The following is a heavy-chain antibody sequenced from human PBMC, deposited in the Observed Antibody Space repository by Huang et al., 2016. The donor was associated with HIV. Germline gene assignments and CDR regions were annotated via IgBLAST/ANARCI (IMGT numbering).Heavy chain of an antibody. CDR3: ARQGVGDFVVEPTGLGAFDI. Sequence: EVQLVQSGAVVKKPGESLKISCKGSGYTFNGYWIDWGRQMPGKGLEWMGSIYPGDSDTTYSPSVQGQVTISADKSISTAYLQWSGLKASDTAMYYCARQGVGDFVVEPTGLGAFDIWGQGTMVTVSS. CDR2: IYPGDSDT. D-gene: IGHD2-2*01. CDR1: GYTFNGYW. V-gene: IGHV5-51*01. J-gene: IGHJ3*02.